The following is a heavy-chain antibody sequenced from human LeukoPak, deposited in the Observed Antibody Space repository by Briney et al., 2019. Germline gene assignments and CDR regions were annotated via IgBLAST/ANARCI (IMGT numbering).Heavy chain of an antibody. CDR1: GFTFSSYS. CDR3: ARAWYSWGYYFDY. D-gene: IGHD1-26*01. V-gene: IGHV3-48*02. J-gene: IGHJ4*02. CDR2: ISSSSSTI. Sequence: GGSLRLSCAASGFTFSSYSMNWVRQAPWKGLEWVSYISSSSSTIFYAYSVKGRFTISRDNAKNSLYLQMHSLRDEDTAVYYCARAWYSWGYYFDYWGQGTLVTVSS.